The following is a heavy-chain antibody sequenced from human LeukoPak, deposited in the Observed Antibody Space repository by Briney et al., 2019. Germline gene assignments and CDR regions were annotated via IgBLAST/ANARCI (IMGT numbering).Heavy chain of an antibody. D-gene: IGHD1-1*01. CDR3: ARETPTSRAFDI. J-gene: IGHJ3*02. Sequence: GGSLRLSCAASGFTLSNHAMNWVRQAPGKGLEWVSSISSSSSYIYYVDSVQGRFTISRDNAKNSLYLQMNTLRAEDTAVYYCARETPTSRAFDIWGQGTMVTVSS. V-gene: IGHV3-21*01. CDR1: GFTLSNHA. CDR2: ISSSSSYI.